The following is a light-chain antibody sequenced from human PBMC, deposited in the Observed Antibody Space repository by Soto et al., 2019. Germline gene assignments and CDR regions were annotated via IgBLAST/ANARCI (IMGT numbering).Light chain of an antibody. CDR2: GAS. Sequence: DIQMTQSPSSLSASIGDRITITCRASQDIRNSLAWYQQRPGKAPELLIYGASTLRTGVASRFSGSGSGTEFTLTISSLQPEDFATYFCQQLNIFPPLFTFGPGTKVDIK. V-gene: IGKV1-9*01. CDR3: QQLNIFPPLFT. CDR1: QDIRNS. J-gene: IGKJ3*01.